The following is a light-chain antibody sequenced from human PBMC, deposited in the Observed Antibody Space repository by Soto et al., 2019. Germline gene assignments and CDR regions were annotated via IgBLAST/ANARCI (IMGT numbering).Light chain of an antibody. CDR2: DNS. V-gene: IGLV1-51*01. CDR3: GTWDGSLSEVV. Sequence: QSVLTQPPSVSAAPGQKVTISCSGSSSNIGNNYVSWYQQLPGTAPKLLIYDNSKRPSGIPGRFSGSKSGTSATLGITGLQTGDEADYYCGTWDGSLSEVVFGGGTKLTVL. CDR1: SSNIGNNY. J-gene: IGLJ2*01.